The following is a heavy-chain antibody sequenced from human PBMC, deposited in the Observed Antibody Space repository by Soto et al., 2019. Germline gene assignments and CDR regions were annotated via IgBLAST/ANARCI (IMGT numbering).Heavy chain of an antibody. CDR3: AKVRQPDGIWTFDL. V-gene: IGHV3-23*03. J-gene: IGHJ4*02. CDR2: IFPGGST. CDR1: GFTFSTYT. Sequence: EAPLLESGGQLVQPGGSLRLSCAASGFTFSTYTMNWVRQAPGKGLEWVAGIFPGGSTYYVHSVKGRFTISRDHSQSSVFLQMSSLRDEDTAVYYCAKVRQPDGIWTFDLWGQGTLVTVSS. D-gene: IGHD3-9*01.